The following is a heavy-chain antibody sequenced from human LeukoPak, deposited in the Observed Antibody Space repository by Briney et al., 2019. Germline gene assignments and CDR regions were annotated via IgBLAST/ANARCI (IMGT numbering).Heavy chain of an antibody. Sequence: SETLSLTCTVSGGSISSYYWSWIRQPAGKGLEWIGRIYTSGSTNYNPSLKSRVTMSVDTSKNQFSLKLSSVTAADTAVYYCARDNTGYSRSPHRYYFDYWGRGTLVTVSS. CDR1: GGSISSYY. D-gene: IGHD6-13*01. CDR2: IYTSGST. CDR3: ARDNTGYSRSPHRYYFDY. V-gene: IGHV4-4*07. J-gene: IGHJ4*02.